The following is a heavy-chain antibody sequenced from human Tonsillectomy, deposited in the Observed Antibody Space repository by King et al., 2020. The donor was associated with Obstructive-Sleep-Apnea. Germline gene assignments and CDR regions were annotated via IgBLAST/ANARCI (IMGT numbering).Heavy chain of an antibody. J-gene: IGHJ4*02. Sequence: QLLQSGGGLVQPGRSLRLSCVASGFTFDDYAMHWVRQAPGKGLEWVSGISWNSGSIGYVDSVKGRFTISRDNVKKSLYLQMNSLRVEDTALYYCAKDKDSSGWYADYWGQGTLVTVSS. V-gene: IGHV3-9*01. D-gene: IGHD6-19*01. CDR3: AKDKDSSGWYADY. CDR1: GFTFDDYA. CDR2: ISWNSGSI.